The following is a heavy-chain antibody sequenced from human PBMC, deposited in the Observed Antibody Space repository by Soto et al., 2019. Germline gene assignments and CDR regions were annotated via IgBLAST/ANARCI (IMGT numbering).Heavy chain of an antibody. D-gene: IGHD3-10*01. J-gene: IGHJ4*02. Sequence: GGSLRLSCAASGFTFSSYAMHWVRQAPGKGLEWVAVISYDGSNKYYADSVKGRFTISRDNSKNTLFLQMNSLRAEDTAIYYCAKKVNSGSGSQFFDYWGQGTLVTVSS. V-gene: IGHV3-30-3*02. CDR3: AKKVNSGSGSQFFDY. CDR1: GFTFSSYA. CDR2: ISYDGSNK.